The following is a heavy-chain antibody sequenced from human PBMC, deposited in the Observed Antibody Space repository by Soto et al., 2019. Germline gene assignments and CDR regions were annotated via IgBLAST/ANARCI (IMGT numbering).Heavy chain of an antibody. J-gene: IGHJ6*02. CDR3: AEGGSSSRPPDYYYGMDV. D-gene: IGHD6-6*01. V-gene: IGHV4-34*01. CDR1: GGSFSGYY. Sequence: SETLSLTCAAYGGSFSGYYWSWIRQPPGKGLEWIGEINHSGSTNYNPSLKSRVTISVDTSKNQFSLKLSSVTAADTAVYYCAEGGSSSRPPDYYYGMDVWGQGTTVTVSS. CDR2: INHSGST.